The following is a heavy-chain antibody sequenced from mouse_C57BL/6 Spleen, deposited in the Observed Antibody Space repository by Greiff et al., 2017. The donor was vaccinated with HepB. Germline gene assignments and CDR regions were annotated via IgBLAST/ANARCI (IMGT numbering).Heavy chain of an antibody. CDR1: GYTFTDYH. CDR3: AGGTAQARGAMDY. Sequence: EVQLQQSGPELVKPGASVKMSCKASGYTFTDYHMHWVKQSHGKSLEWIGYINPNNGGTSYNQKFKGKATLTVNKSCSTAYMELRSLTPEDSAVYYCAGGTAQARGAMDYWGQGTSVTVSS. CDR2: INPNNGGT. V-gene: IGHV1-22*01. J-gene: IGHJ4*01. D-gene: IGHD3-2*02.